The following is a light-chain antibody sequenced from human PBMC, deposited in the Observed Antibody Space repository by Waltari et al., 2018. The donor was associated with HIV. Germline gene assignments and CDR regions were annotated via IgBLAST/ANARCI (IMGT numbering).Light chain of an antibody. J-gene: IGLJ2*01. V-gene: IGLV2-8*01. CDR1: SNDIGTYNF. CDR3: VSYTEKDTFLL. Sequence: QPALTQPPSASGSPGQSVATSFTGSSNDIGTYNFFPLYQPHPGKAPKLIISDVTRRPPGIPDRFSGTKSGYTASLTVSDLQVEDEADYYCVSYTEKDTFLLFGGGTKLAV. CDR2: DVT.